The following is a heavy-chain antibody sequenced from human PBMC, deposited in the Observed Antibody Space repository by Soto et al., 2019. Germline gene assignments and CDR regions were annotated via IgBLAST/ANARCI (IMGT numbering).Heavy chain of an antibody. Sequence: EVQLVESGGGLVQPGGSLRLSCAASGFTFSSYAMHWVRQAPGKGLEYVSAISSNGGSTYYANSVKGRFTISRDNSKHTLYLHMGSLRAEDMAVYYCARDGLRLGELSYFDYWGQGTLVTVSS. CDR2: ISSNGGST. CDR3: ARDGLRLGELSYFDY. CDR1: GFTFSSYA. J-gene: IGHJ4*02. D-gene: IGHD3-16*02. V-gene: IGHV3-64*01.